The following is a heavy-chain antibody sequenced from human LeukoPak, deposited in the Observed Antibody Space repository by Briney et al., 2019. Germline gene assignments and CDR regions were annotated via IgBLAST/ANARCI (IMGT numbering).Heavy chain of an antibody. V-gene: IGHV1-2*02. CDR3: ARVGLAAAGTYYYYMDV. D-gene: IGHD6-13*01. J-gene: IGHJ6*03. CDR1: AYTFTDYY. Sequence: GASVKVSCKASAYTFTDYYIHWVRQAPGQGLEWMGWINPNSGGTNYAQKFQGRVTMTRDTSISTAYMELSRLRSDDTAVYYCARVGLAAAGTYYYYMDVWGKGTTVTISS. CDR2: INPNSGGT.